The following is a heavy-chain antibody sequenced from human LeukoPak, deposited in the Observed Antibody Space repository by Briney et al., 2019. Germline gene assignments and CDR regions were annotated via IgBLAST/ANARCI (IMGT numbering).Heavy chain of an antibody. D-gene: IGHD3-3*01. Sequence: ASVKVSCKASGYTFIDYWIHWARQAPGQGLEWMGRININSGGINYAEKFQGRVTMTRATSISTAYMELSRLRFDDTAVYYCARDRDGGVGTIDYWGQGTLVPVSS. CDR2: ININSGGI. J-gene: IGHJ4*02. CDR1: GYTFIDYW. V-gene: IGHV1-2*06. CDR3: ARDRDGGVGTIDY.